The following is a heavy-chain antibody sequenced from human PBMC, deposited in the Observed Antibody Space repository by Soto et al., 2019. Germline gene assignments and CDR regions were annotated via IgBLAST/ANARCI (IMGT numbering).Heavy chain of an antibody. J-gene: IGHJ6*02. CDR1: VGSISSGDYY. Sequence: QVQLQESGPGLVKPSQTLSLTCTVSVGSISSGDYYWSWIRQPPGKGLEWIGYIYYSGSTYYNPSLKSRVTISVDTSKNQFSLKLSSVTAADTAVYYCARDLGLRQRMTTVSPGGMDVWGQGTTVTVSS. D-gene: IGHD4-4*01. V-gene: IGHV4-30-4*01. CDR3: ARDLGLRQRMTTVSPGGMDV. CDR2: IYYSGST.